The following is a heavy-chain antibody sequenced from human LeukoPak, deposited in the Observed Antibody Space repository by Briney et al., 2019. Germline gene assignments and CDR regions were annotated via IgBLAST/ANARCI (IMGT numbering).Heavy chain of an antibody. J-gene: IGHJ3*02. Sequence: GGSLRLSCAASGFTFSSYAMSWVRQAPGKGLEWVSAISGSGGSTYYADSVKGRFTISRDNSKNTLYLQMNSLRAEDTAVYYCARDGGIVVVQDAFDIWGQGTMVTVSS. D-gene: IGHD3-22*01. CDR1: GFTFSSYA. CDR3: ARDGGIVVVQDAFDI. CDR2: ISGSGGST. V-gene: IGHV3-23*01.